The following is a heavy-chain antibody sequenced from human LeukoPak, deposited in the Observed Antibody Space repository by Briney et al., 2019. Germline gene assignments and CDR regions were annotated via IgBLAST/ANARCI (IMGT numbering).Heavy chain of an antibody. CDR1: GGSISSYY. V-gene: IGHV4-59*08. J-gene: IGHJ6*03. D-gene: IGHD2-2*01. CDR3: ARLSVVPAAMQFYYYYHMDV. CDR2: IFYSGST. Sequence: PSETLSLTCTVSGGSISSYYWSWIRQPPGKGLEWIGYIFYSGSTNYNPSLKSRVTISVDTSKNQFSLKLSSATAADTAVYYCARLSVVPAAMQFYYYYHMDVWGKGTTVTVSS.